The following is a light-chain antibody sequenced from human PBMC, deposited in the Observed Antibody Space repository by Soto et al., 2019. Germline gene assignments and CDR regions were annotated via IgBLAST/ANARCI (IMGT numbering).Light chain of an antibody. Sequence: QSVLTQPPSASGTPGQRITISCSGGSSNIGDNPVNWYQQLPGAAPKLLIYINDQRPSGVPDRFSGSKSGTSASLAISGLQPEDEADYHCAAWDDSLNALFGTGTKVTGL. CDR1: SSNIGDNP. V-gene: IGLV1-44*01. CDR2: IND. CDR3: AAWDDSLNAL. J-gene: IGLJ1*01.